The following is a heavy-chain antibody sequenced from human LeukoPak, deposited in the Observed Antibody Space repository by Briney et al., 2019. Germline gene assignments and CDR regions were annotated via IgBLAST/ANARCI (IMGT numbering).Heavy chain of an antibody. V-gene: IGHV1-18*01. D-gene: IGHD6-19*01. J-gene: IGHJ4*02. Sequence: ASVKVYCKASGYTFSSYGFSWLRQAPGQWLEWMGWISAYNGNTNYAQKLQGRVTMTTDTSTSTAYMELRSLRSDDTAVYYCARDLAVAGTGFDYWGQGTLVTVSS. CDR2: ISAYNGNT. CDR1: GYTFSSYG. CDR3: ARDLAVAGTGFDY.